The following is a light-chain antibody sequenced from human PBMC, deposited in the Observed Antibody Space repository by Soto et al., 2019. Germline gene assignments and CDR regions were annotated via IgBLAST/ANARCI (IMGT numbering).Light chain of an antibody. V-gene: IGKV1-9*01. Sequence: IQLTQSPSSLSASVGGRVTITCGASQDITNFLAWYQQKPGKAPKLLIYVAPTLQSGVPSRFSGSGSGTDFTLTISSLQPEDFATYFCQQVESYPSTFGGGTKVDIK. CDR1: QDITNF. J-gene: IGKJ4*01. CDR3: QQVESYPST. CDR2: VAP.